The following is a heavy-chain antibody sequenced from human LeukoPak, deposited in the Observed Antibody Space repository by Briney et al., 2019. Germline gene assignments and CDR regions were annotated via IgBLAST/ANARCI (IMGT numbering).Heavy chain of an antibody. J-gene: IGHJ4*02. Sequence: ASVKVSCKASGYTFTSYGISWVRQAPGQGLEWMGWISAYNGNTNYAQKLQGRVTMTTDTSTSTAYMELRSLRSDDTAVYYCARDLRWELLGGEYYFDYWGQGTLVTVSS. CDR3: ARDLRWELLGGEYYFDY. V-gene: IGHV1-18*01. CDR2: ISAYNGNT. CDR1: GYTFTSYG. D-gene: IGHD1-26*01.